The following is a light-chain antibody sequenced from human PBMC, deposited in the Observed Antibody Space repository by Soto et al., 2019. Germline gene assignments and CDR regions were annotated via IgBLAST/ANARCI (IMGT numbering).Light chain of an antibody. Sequence: QSALAQPASVSGSPGQSITISCAGTRDDIGAYDYVSWYQQHPGNAPKLLVYEVTNRPSGVSSRFSGSKSGNTASLTISGLQTEDEADYYCSSYTSSSTLFGTGTKVT. CDR3: SSYTSSSTL. V-gene: IGLV2-14*01. CDR2: EVT. CDR1: RDDIGAYDY. J-gene: IGLJ1*01.